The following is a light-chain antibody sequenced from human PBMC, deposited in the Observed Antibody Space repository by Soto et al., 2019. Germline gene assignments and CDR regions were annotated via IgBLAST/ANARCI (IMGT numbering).Light chain of an antibody. CDR1: QSISSW. V-gene: IGKV1-5*03. CDR3: QQYNSYPLT. CDR2: KAS. J-gene: IGKJ3*01. Sequence: DIQMTQSPSSLSASVGDRVTITWRASQSISSWLAWYQQKPGKAPKLLIYKASSLESGVPSRFSGSGSGTEFTLTISSLQPDDFATYYCQQYNSYPLTFGPGTKVDIK.